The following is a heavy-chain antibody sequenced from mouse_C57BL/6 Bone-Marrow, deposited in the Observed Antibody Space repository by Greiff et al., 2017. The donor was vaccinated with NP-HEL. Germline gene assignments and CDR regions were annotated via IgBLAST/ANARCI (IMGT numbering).Heavy chain of an antibody. CDR3: AREGIYYDPAWFAY. D-gene: IGHD2-4*01. CDR2: LLPGSGST. CDR1: GYTFTGSW. Sequence: VQLVESGAELMKPGASVKLSCKATGYTFTGSWIEWVKQRPGHGLEWIGELLPGSGSTTYNEKFKGKATFTAYTSSNTAYMQLSSLTTEDSAIYYCAREGIYYDPAWFAYWGQGTLVTVAA. J-gene: IGHJ3*01. V-gene: IGHV1-9*01.